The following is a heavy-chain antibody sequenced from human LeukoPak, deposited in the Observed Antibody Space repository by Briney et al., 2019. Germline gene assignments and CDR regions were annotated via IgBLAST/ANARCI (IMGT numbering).Heavy chain of an antibody. CDR1: GYTFTSYG. Sequence: VKVSCKASGYTFTSYGISWVRQAPGQGLEWMGWISAYNGNTNYAQKLQGRVTMTTDTSTSTAYMELRSLRSDDTAVYYCASSRLPVDAFDIWGQGTMVTVSS. V-gene: IGHV1-18*01. J-gene: IGHJ3*02. D-gene: IGHD2-15*01. CDR2: ISAYNGNT. CDR3: ASSRLPVDAFDI.